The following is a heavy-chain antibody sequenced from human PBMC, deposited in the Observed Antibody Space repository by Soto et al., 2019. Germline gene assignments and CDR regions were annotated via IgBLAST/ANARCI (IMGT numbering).Heavy chain of an antibody. D-gene: IGHD5-18*01. V-gene: IGHV1-69*13. CDR1: GGTFSSYA. CDR3: ATTIQTARGXFDI. J-gene: IGHJ3*02. CDR2: IIPIFGTA. Sequence: ASVKVSCNASGGTFSSYAISWVRQAPGQGLEWMGVIIPIFGTANYAQKFQGRVTITADESTSTAYMELSSLRSEDTAVYYCATTIQTARGXFDIGGQGTMVXV.